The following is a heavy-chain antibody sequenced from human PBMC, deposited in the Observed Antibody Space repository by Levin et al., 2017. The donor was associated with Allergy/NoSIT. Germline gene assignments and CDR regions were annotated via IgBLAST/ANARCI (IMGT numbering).Heavy chain of an antibody. CDR2: ISYDGSNK. J-gene: IGHJ6*02. V-gene: IGHV3-30*18. CDR3: AKGGETMVRGVIIRVPGMDV. Sequence: LSLTCAASGFTFSSYGMHWVRQAPGKGLEWVAVISYDGSNKYYADSVKGRFTISRDNSKNTLYLQMNSLRAEDTAVYYCAKGGETMVRGVIIRVPGMDVWGQGTTVTVSS. D-gene: IGHD3-10*01. CDR1: GFTFSSYG.